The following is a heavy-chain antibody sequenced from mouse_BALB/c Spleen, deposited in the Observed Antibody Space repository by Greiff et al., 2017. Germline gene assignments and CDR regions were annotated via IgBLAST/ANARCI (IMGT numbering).Heavy chain of an antibody. CDR3: EGGGYDALAY. CDR1: GYTFTDYE. V-gene: IGHV1-15*01. Sequence: VQLQQSGAELVRPGASVTLSCKASGYTFTDYEMHWVKQTPVHGLEWIGAIDPETGGTAYNQKFKGKATLNADKSSSTAYMELRSLTSEDSAVYYCEGGGYDALAYGGQGTLVTVSA. D-gene: IGHD2-14*01. J-gene: IGHJ3*01. CDR2: IDPETGGT.